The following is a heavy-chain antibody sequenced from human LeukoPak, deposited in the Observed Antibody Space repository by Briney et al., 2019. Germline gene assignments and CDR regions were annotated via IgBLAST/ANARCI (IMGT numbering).Heavy chain of an antibody. CDR3: ARGPSIAARYDAFDI. CDR1: EFTFTSYE. Sequence: EGSLRLSCAASEFTFTSYELNWVRQAPGKGLEWVSYISSSGNTISYADSVKGRFTISRDNAKNSLYLQVISLRAEDTAVYYCARGPSIAARYDAFDIWGQGTMVTVSS. CDR2: ISSSGNTI. J-gene: IGHJ3*02. V-gene: IGHV3-48*03. D-gene: IGHD6-6*01.